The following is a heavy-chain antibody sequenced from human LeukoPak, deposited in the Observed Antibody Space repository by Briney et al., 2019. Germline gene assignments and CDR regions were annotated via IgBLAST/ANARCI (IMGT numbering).Heavy chain of an antibody. V-gene: IGHV4-59*13. CDR2: IHYRGTT. CDR1: GASINSYY. J-gene: IGHJ4*02. Sequence: SETLSLTCSVSGASINSYYWNWIRQSPGKGLEWLGNIHYRGTTNYNPSLKSRVTLSLDSSKSQFALKVTSVTAADTAVYYCAREEATDWGQGTLVTVSS. CDR3: AREEATD.